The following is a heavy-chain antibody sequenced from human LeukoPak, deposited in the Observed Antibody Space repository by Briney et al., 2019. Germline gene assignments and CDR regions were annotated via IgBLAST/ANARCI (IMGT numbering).Heavy chain of an antibody. J-gene: IGHJ4*02. V-gene: IGHV3-23*01. D-gene: IGHD2-8*01. CDR2: ISGGGPGT. Sequence: PGGSLRLSCAASGFTLSSYAMSWVRQAPGKGLEWVSTISGGGPGTYYADSVKGRFTISRDNSKNTLYLQMNSLRAEDTAVYYCAKGYCTNGVCYTDYWGQGTLVTVSS. CDR1: GFTLSSYA. CDR3: AKGYCTNGVCYTDY.